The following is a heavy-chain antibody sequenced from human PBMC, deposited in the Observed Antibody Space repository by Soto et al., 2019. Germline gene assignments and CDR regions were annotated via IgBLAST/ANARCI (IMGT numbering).Heavy chain of an antibody. V-gene: IGHV3-30*18. J-gene: IGHJ6*02. Sequence: GGSLRLSCAASGFTFSSYGMHWVRQAPGKGLEWVAVISYDGSNKYYADSVKGRFTISRDNSKNTLYLQMNSLRAEDTAVYYCAKDFAATAMVFPGYYYYYGMDVWGQGTTVTVSS. CDR2: ISYDGSNK. CDR1: GFTFSSYG. D-gene: IGHD5-18*01. CDR3: AKDFAATAMVFPGYYYYYGMDV.